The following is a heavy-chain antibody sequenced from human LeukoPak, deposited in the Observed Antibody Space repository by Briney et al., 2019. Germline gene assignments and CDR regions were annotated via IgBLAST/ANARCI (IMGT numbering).Heavy chain of an antibody. Sequence: ASVKVSCKASGYTFISYYMHWVRQAPGQGLEWMGIINPSGGSTSYAQKFQGRVTMTRDTSTSTVYMELSSLRSEDTAVYYCARAGVVPAASDAFDIWGQGTMVTVSS. V-gene: IGHV1-46*01. J-gene: IGHJ3*02. CDR2: INPSGGST. CDR3: ARAGVVPAASDAFDI. CDR1: GYTFISYY. D-gene: IGHD2-2*01.